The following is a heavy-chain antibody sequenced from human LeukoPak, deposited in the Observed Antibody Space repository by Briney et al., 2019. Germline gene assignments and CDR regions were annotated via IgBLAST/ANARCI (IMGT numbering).Heavy chain of an antibody. Sequence: PSETLSLTCAVSGGSFSGYYWSWIRQPPGKGREWIGEINHSGSTNYNPSLKRRGTISVDTSKNQFSLKLSSVTAADTAVYYCARQYDYVWGSYRYYYYMDVWGKGTTVTVSS. CDR2: INHSGST. J-gene: IGHJ6*03. D-gene: IGHD3-16*02. CDR3: ARQYDYVWGSYRYYYYMDV. CDR1: GGSFSGYY. V-gene: IGHV4-34*01.